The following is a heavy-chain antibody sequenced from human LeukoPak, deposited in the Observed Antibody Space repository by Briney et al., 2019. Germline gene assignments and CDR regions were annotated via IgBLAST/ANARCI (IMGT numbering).Heavy chain of an antibody. D-gene: IGHD3-10*01. CDR3: AREVLDYYGSGSYSYYLDY. Sequence: PSQTLSLTCAVSGGSISSGGYSCSWIRQPPGKGLEWIGYIYHSGSTYYNPSLKSRVTISVDRSKNQFSLKLSSVTAADTAVYYCAREVLDYYGSGSYSYYLDYWGQGTLVTVSS. CDR1: GGSISSGGYS. CDR2: IYHSGST. J-gene: IGHJ4*02. V-gene: IGHV4-30-2*01.